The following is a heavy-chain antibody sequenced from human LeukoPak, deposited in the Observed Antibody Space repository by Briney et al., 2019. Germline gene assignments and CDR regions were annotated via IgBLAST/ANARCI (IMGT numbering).Heavy chain of an antibody. CDR1: GGSISSSSYY. CDR3: ARIVPGTLGWFGESEVDY. J-gene: IGHJ4*02. CDR2: VYYSGST. V-gene: IGHV4-39*01. D-gene: IGHD3-10*01. Sequence: SETLSLTCTVSGGSISSSSYYWGWIRQPPGEGLEWIGSVYYSGSTYYNPSLKSRVTMSVDTSKNQFSLKLSSVTAADTAVYYCARIVPGTLGWFGESEVDYWGRGTQVTVSS.